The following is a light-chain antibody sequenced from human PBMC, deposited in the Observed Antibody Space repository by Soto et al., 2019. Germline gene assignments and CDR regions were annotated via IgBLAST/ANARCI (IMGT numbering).Light chain of an antibody. V-gene: IGKV1-39*01. CDR3: QQSYSTPLT. J-gene: IGKJ4*01. CDR1: QSISSY. CDR2: AAS. Sequence: DIQMTQSPSSLSASVGDRVIITCRASQSISSYLNWYQQKPGKAPKLLIYAASSLQSGVPLRFSASGSGTDFTLTISRLQPEDFATYYCQQSYSTPLTFGGGTKVDIK.